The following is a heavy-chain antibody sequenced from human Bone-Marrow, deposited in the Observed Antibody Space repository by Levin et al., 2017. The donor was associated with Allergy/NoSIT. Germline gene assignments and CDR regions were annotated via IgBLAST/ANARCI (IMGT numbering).Heavy chain of an antibody. V-gene: IGHV4-59*01. CDR2: IYYSGST. CDR1: GGSISSYY. CDR3: ARSLGYYDYVWGSYRLVAFDI. Sequence: PSETLSLTCTVSGGSISSYYWSWIRQPPGKGLEWIGYIYYSGSTNYNPSLKSRVTISVDTSKNQFSLKLSSVTAADTAVYYCARSLGYYDYVWGSYRLVAFDIWGQGTMVTVSS. D-gene: IGHD3-16*02. J-gene: IGHJ3*02.